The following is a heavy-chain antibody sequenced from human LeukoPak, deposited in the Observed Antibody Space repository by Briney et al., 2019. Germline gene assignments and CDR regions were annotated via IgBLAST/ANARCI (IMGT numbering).Heavy chain of an antibody. J-gene: IGHJ5*02. CDR3: AREYSSGWKNWFDP. D-gene: IGHD6-19*01. V-gene: IGHV3-30*04. CDR1: GFTFSTYA. Sequence: GGSLRLSCAASGFTFSTYAMHWVRQAPGKGLEWVGVISYDGSEKYYADSVRGRFTISRDNSKNTLYLQMCSLRSDDMAVYYCAREYSSGWKNWFDPWGQGTLVTVSS. CDR2: ISYDGSEK.